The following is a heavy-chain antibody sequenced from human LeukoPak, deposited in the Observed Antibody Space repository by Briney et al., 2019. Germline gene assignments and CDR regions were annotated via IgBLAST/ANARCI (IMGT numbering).Heavy chain of an antibody. CDR3: AIDVVLGNTAMVDYFDY. V-gene: IGHV4-4*07. D-gene: IGHD5-18*01. J-gene: IGHJ4*02. CDR1: GGSISSYY. Sequence: SETLSLTCTVSGGSISSYYWSWIRQPAGKGLEWIGRIYTSGSTNYNPSLKSRVTISVDKSKNQFSLKLSSVAAADTAVYYCAIDVVLGNTAMVDYFDYWGQGTLVTVSS. CDR2: IYTSGST.